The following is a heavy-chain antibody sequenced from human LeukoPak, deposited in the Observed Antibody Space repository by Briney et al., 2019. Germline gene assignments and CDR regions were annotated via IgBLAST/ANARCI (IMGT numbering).Heavy chain of an antibody. CDR3: ARQSEGYCSGGSCHGRLYNWFDP. CDR2: MNPNSGNT. CDR1: GYTFTSYD. J-gene: IGHJ5*02. Sequence: ASVKVSCKASGYTFTSYDINWVRQATGQGLEWMGWMNPNSGNTGYAQKFQGRVTITRNTSISTAYMELSSLRSEDTAVYYCARQSEGYCSGGSCHGRLYNWFDPWGQGTLVTVSS. D-gene: IGHD2-15*01. V-gene: IGHV1-8*03.